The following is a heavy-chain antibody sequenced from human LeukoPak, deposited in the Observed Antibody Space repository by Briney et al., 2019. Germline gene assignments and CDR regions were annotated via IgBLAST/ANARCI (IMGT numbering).Heavy chain of an antibody. CDR1: GGSFSSYY. D-gene: IGHD3-10*01. CDR2: IYYSGST. J-gene: IGHJ4*02. Sequence: SETLSLTCAVYGGSFSSYYWSWIRQPPGKGLEWIGYIYYSGSTNYNPSLKSRVTILVDTSKNQFSLKLTSVTAADTAVYYCARLPGSGGDWGQGTLVTVSS. V-gene: IGHV4-59*08. CDR3: ARLPGSGGD.